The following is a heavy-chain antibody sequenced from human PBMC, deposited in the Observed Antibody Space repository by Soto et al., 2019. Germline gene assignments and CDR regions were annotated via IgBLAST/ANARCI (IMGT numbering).Heavy chain of an antibody. Sequence: QVQLQESGPGLVKPSETLSLTCAVPGDSISSYYCMWIRQPPGKGLESIGYLYYGRSANYNPSLKRRVTLSVDTSTNQCSLTLSSMTAADTAVYYCALRSMAVVPEYWGQGTLVTVSS. CDR1: GDSISSYY. V-gene: IGHV4-59*01. D-gene: IGHD3-22*01. CDR2: LYYGRSA. J-gene: IGHJ4*02. CDR3: ALRSMAVVPEY.